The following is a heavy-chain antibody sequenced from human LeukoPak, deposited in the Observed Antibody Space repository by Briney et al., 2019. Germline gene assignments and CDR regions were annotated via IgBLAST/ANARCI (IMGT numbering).Heavy chain of an antibody. Sequence: PGGTLRLSCAASGFTFSSYGMSWVRQAPGKGLEWVSAISGSGGSTYYADSVKGRFTISRDNSKNTLYLQMNSLRAEDTAVYYCAKDQRCSYLISGRRSGLDYWGQGTLVTVSS. V-gene: IGHV3-23*01. CDR2: ISGSGGST. CDR1: GFTFSSYG. CDR3: AKDQRCSYLISGRRSGLDY. J-gene: IGHJ4*02. D-gene: IGHD5-18*01.